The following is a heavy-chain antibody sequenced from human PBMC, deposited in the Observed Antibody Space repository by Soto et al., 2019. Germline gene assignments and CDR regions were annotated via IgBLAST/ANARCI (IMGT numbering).Heavy chain of an antibody. V-gene: IGHV3-23*01. Sequence: GGSLRLSCAASGFTFGSFGMSWVRQAPGKGLEWLSVISGSGVATYYADSVKGRFTISRDNSKNMLYLQMNSLRAEDTAVYYCAKDGFPGDWGQGILVTVSS. CDR3: AKDGFPGD. CDR2: ISGSGVAT. D-gene: IGHD2-2*03. J-gene: IGHJ4*02. CDR1: GFTFGSFG.